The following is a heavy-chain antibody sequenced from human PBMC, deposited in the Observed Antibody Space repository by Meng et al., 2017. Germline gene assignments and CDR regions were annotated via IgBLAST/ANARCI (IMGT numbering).Heavy chain of an antibody. Sequence: SVKVSCKASGGTFSSYAISWVRQAPGQGLEWMGGIIPIFGTANYAQKFQGRVTITADKSTSTAYMELSSLRSEDTAVYYCARDLEQWLTPRYYFDYWGQGTLVTVSS. D-gene: IGHD6-19*01. V-gene: IGHV1-69*06. J-gene: IGHJ4*02. CDR1: GGTFSSYA. CDR2: IIPIFGTA. CDR3: ARDLEQWLTPRYYFDY.